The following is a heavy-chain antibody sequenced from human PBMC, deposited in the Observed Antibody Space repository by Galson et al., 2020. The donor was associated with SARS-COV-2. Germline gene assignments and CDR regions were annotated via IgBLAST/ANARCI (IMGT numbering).Heavy chain of an antibody. V-gene: IGHV3-21*01. CDR1: GFSFSTYS. J-gene: IGHJ4*02. CDR3: AVAFLVSGIGDSGRGY. D-gene: IGHD3-3*02. CDR2: IDRTSSLI. Sequence: GESLKISCAASGFSFSTYSMAWVRQAPGKGLEWIPSIDRTSSLIYYVDSVKGRFTRSRDNARNSLYLQMNSLRAEDTAVYYCAVAFLVSGIGDSGRGYGGQGTLVTVSS.